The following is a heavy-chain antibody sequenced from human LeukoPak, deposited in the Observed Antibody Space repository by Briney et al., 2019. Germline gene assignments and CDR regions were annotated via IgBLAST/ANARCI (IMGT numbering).Heavy chain of an antibody. V-gene: IGHV4-4*09. D-gene: IGHD2/OR15-2a*01. CDR2: IYATGTT. Sequence: PSETLSLTCTVSGDSITNSRWSWVRQSPGKGLEWIGYIYATGTTNYNPSLMSRVTFSVDKSKNQFSLRLSSVTAADTAVYYCARQRRQSFSSPLYHFDYWGQGTLVTVSS. CDR3: ARQRRQSFSSPLYHFDY. CDR1: GDSITNSR. J-gene: IGHJ4*02.